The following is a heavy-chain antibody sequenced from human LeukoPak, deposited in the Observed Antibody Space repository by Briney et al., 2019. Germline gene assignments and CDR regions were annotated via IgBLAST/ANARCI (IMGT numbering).Heavy chain of an antibody. V-gene: IGHV3-30*02. CDR1: GFTFSSYG. D-gene: IGHD4-17*01. CDR3: ASERRGVTTGGYLEY. J-gene: IGHJ4*02. CDR2: IRYDGSNK. Sequence: GGSLRLSCAASGFTFSSYGMHWVRQAPGKGLEWVAFIRYDGSNKYYADSVKGRFTISRDNSKNTLYLQMNSLRAEDTAVYYCASERRGVTTGGYLEYWGQGTLVTVSS.